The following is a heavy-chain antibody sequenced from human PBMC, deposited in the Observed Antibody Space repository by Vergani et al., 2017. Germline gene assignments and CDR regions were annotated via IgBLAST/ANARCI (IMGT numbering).Heavy chain of an antibody. CDR1: GFTFSSYA. CDR3: ARDGGTITMVRGVITTLFDY. CDR2: ISYDGSNK. V-gene: IGHV3-30-3*01. J-gene: IGHJ4*02. D-gene: IGHD3-10*01. Sequence: QVQLVESGGGVVQPGRSLRLSCAASGFTFSSYAMHWVRQAPGKGLEWVAVISYDGSNKYYADSVKGRFTISRDNSKNTLYLQMNSLRAEDTAVYYCARDGGTITMVRGVITTLFDYWGQGTLVTVSS.